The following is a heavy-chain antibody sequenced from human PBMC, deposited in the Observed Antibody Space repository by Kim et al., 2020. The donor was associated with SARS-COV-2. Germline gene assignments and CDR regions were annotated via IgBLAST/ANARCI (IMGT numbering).Heavy chain of an antibody. V-gene: IGHV3-23*01. CDR2: ISYSGGST. CDR1: GFTFSNYA. CDR3: VKDGCGGSCPLDD. Sequence: GGSLRLSCTASGFTFSNYAMSWVRQAPGKGLGWVSAISYSGGSTYHADSVRGRFTIARDNSKNTLYLRMSSLGADDRAVYYCVKDGCGGSCPLDDWGQGTLVTVSS. D-gene: IGHD2-15*01. J-gene: IGHJ4*02.